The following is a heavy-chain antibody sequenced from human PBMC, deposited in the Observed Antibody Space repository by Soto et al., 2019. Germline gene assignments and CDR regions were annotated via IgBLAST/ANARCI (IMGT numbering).Heavy chain of an antibody. CDR1: GFTFSTHS. V-gene: IGHV3-48*02. CDR2: ISSSGGAV. J-gene: IGHJ5*02. Sequence: EVQLVESGGGLAQPGGSLRLSCAASGFTFSTHSMSWVRQTPGRGLEWVSYISSSGGAVDYADSVKGRFTISRDNGKNSLYLQMNSLRDEDTAVYYCVRGGSSLYQGGLNWFDPWGQGTLVTVSS. CDR3: VRGGSSLYQGGLNWFDP. D-gene: IGHD6-13*01.